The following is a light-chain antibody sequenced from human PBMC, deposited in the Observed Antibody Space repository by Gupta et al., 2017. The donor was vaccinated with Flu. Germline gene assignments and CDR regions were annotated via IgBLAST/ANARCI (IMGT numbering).Light chain of an antibody. CDR1: NSDVGGYAY. J-gene: IGLJ3*02. Sequence: SITLSCTGTNSDVGGYAYVSWYQQHPGKAPKLLIYEVTNRPSGVSTRFSGSRSGNTASLTISGLQADDEADYYCSSYTSTSPWVFGGGTKLTVL. CDR2: EVT. V-gene: IGLV2-14*01. CDR3: SSYTSTSPWV.